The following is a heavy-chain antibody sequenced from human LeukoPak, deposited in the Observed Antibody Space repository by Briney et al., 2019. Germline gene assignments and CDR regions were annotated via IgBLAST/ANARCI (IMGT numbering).Heavy chain of an antibody. Sequence: GGPLRLSCAASGFTFSSYAMHWVRQAPGKGLEWVAVISYDGSNKYYADSVKGRFTISRDSSKNTLYLQMNSLRAEDTAVYYCAEGQLGITPYYFDYWGQGTLVTVSS. CDR3: AEGQLGITPYYFDY. V-gene: IGHV3-30-3*02. D-gene: IGHD7-27*01. CDR1: GFTFSSYA. CDR2: ISYDGSNK. J-gene: IGHJ4*02.